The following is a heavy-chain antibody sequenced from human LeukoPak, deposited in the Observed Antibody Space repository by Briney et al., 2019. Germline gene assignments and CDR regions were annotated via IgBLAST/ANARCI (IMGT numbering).Heavy chain of an antibody. CDR1: GFTFSTYW. V-gene: IGHV3-7*01. CDR3: ARASAVAGTRDY. Sequence: GGSLRLSCAAPGFTFSTYWMSWVRQAPGKGLEWVANIKQDGSEKYYVDSVKGRFTISRDNAKNSLYLQMNSLRVEDTAVYYCARASAVAGTRDYWGQGTLVTVSS. D-gene: IGHD6-19*01. CDR2: IKQDGSEK. J-gene: IGHJ4*02.